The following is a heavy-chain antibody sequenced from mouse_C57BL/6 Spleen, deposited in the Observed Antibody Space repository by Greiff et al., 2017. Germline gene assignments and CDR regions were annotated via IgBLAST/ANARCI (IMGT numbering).Heavy chain of an antibody. CDR3: ARSRDDYDPFAY. V-gene: IGHV1-18*01. Sequence: EVQLQQSGPELVKPGASVKIPCKASGYTFTDYNMDWVKQSHGKSLEWIGDINPNNGGTIYNQKFKGKATLTVDKSSSTAYMELRSLTSEDTAVYYCARSRDDYDPFAYWGQGTLVTVSA. CDR1: GYTFTDYN. CDR2: INPNNGGT. D-gene: IGHD2-4*01. J-gene: IGHJ3*01.